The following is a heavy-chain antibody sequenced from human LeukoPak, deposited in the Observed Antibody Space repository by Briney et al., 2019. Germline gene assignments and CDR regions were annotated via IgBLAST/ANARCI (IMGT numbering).Heavy chain of an antibody. CDR3: ARDAYGDYVVDV. CDR2: ISSSGSTI. Sequence: GGALRLSCAASGFTFSDYYMSWIRQAPGKGLGWVSYISSSGSTIYYADAVKGRFTISRDNAKNSRYLQMNSLGAEDTAVYYCARDAYGDYVVDVWGKGTTVTVSS. D-gene: IGHD4-17*01. J-gene: IGHJ6*04. CDR1: GFTFSDYY. V-gene: IGHV3-11*04.